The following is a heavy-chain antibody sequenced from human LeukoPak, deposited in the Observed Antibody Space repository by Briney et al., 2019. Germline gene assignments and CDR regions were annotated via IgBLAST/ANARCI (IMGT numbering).Heavy chain of an antibody. Sequence: SGTLSLTCAVSGGSISSGNWWTWVRQPPGKGLEWIGEIYSSGSTNYNPSLKSRVTISIDKSKNQFSLKLNSVTAADTAVYYCARVPAVWIQLWFFDYWGQGTLVTVSS. CDR2: IYSSGST. V-gene: IGHV4-4*02. CDR1: GGSISSGNW. D-gene: IGHD5-18*01. J-gene: IGHJ4*02. CDR3: ARVPAVWIQLWFFDY.